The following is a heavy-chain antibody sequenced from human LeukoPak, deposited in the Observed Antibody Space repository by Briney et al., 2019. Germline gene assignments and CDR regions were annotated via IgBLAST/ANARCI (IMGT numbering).Heavy chain of an antibody. CDR2: INWNGGST. CDR1: GFTFDDYV. V-gene: IGHV3-20*04. D-gene: IGHD2-2*02. J-gene: IGHJ6*03. CDR3: ARVYSCSSTSCYNYYYYMDV. Sequence: GGSLRLSCAASGFTFDDYVMSWVRQAPGKGLEWVYGINWNGGSTGYADAVKGRFTISRDNAKNSLYLQINSLRAEDTALYYCARVYSCSSTSCYNYYYYMDVWGKGTTVTVSS.